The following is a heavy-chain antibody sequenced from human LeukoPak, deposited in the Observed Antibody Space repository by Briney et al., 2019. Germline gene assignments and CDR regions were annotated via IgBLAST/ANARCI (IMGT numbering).Heavy chain of an antibody. Sequence: SGTLSLTCAVYGESFSGYYWSWIRQPPGKGLEWIGEINHSGSTNQNPSLKSRVTISVDTSKSQFSLKLSSVTAADTAVYYCAGAPAVGDYGFGYWGQGTLVTVSS. J-gene: IGHJ4*02. CDR1: GESFSGYY. CDR2: INHSGST. V-gene: IGHV4-34*01. CDR3: AGAPAVGDYGFGY. D-gene: IGHD4-17*01.